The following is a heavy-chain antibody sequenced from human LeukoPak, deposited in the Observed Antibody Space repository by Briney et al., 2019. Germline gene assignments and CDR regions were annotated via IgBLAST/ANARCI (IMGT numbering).Heavy chain of an antibody. CDR3: ARARGYLNWFDP. D-gene: IGHD5-18*01. V-gene: IGHV4-39*01. CDR2: IYYSGST. Sequence: TSETLSLTCTVSGGSISSSSYYWGWIRQPPGKGLEWIGSIYYSGSTYYNPSLKSRVTISVDTSKNQFSLKLSSVTAADTAVYYCARARGYLNWFDPWGQGTLVTVSS. J-gene: IGHJ5*02. CDR1: GGSISSSSYY.